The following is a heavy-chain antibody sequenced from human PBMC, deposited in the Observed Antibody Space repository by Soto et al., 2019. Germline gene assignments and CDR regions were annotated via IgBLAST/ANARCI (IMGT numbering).Heavy chain of an antibody. CDR3: ARAPFASGSGWYDF. CDR1: GYTFTTYY. D-gene: IGHD6-19*01. V-gene: IGHV1-46*03. J-gene: IGHJ5*01. CDR2: INPSSGST. Sequence: QVQLVQSGAEVKKPGASVKVSCKASGYTFTTYYIHWVRQAPQAPGQGLQWMGIINPSSGSTSYAQKIPGRVAMTSDASTSTVYMELSSLRSEDTALYYCARAPFASGSGWYDFWGQGTLVTVSS.